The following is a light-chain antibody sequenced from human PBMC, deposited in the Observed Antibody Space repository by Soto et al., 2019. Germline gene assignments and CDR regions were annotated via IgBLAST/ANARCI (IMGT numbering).Light chain of an antibody. CDR1: QNIDMY. CDR3: QHTFNSPPWT. CDR2: GAS. V-gene: IGKV1-39*01. Sequence: DIHMTQSPSSLPASVGDTVTITCRASQNIDMYLNWYQQKPGKAPRVLISGASNLQSGVPSRFSGSGSGTDFTLTISSLQSEDFARYFCQHTFNSPPWTFGQGTKVDIK. J-gene: IGKJ1*01.